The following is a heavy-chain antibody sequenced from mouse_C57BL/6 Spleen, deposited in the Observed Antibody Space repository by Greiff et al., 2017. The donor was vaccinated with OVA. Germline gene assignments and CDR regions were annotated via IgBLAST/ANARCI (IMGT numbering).Heavy chain of an antibody. CDR1: GFNIKNTY. CDR2: IDPANGNP. J-gene: IGHJ3*01. CDR3: ARGSGYVFAWLAY. D-gene: IGHD3-2*02. Sequence: EVQLQESVAELVRPGASVKLSCTASGFNIKNTYMHWVKQRPEQGLEWIGRIDPANGNPKYAPKFQGKATITADTSSNTAYLQLSSLTSDDTAVYYCARGSGYVFAWLAYWGQGTLVTVSA. V-gene: IGHV14-3*01.